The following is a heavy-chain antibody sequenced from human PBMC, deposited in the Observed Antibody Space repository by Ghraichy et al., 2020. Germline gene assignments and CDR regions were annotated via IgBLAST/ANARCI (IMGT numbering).Heavy chain of an antibody. CDR1: GGSISRYY. CDR2: IFYTGST. V-gene: IGHV4-59*01. D-gene: IGHD3-22*01. J-gene: IGHJ6*03. CDR3: ARALSSGYYPHYYLYYMDV. Sequence: SQTLSLTCTVSGGSISRYYWRWIRQPPGKGLEWIGYIFYTGSTNYNPSLKGRLTISFDTSKNQFSLKLSSVTAADTAVYYCARALSSGYYPHYYLYYMDVWGKGTTVTVSS.